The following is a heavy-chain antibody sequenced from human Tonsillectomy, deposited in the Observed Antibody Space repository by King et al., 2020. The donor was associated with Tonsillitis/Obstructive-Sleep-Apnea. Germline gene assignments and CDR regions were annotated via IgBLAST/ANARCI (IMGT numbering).Heavy chain of an antibody. CDR2: IRSKAYGGTT. V-gene: IGHV3-49*04. CDR1: GFIFGDYA. Sequence: VQLVESGGGLAQPGRSLRLSCTSSGFIFGDYAMNWVRQAPGKGLEWVGFIRSKAYGGTTQYAASVNGRFTISRDDFKSIAYLQMNSLKIEDTAVYYCTRGGGRGFDYWGQGTLVTVSS. J-gene: IGHJ4*02. D-gene: IGHD3-16*01. CDR3: TRGGGRGFDY.